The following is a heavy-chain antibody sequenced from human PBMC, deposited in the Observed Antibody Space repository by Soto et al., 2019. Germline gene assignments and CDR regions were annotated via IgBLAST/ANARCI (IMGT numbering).Heavy chain of an antibody. J-gene: IGHJ4*02. CDR1: GFTFSSYA. Sequence: PGGSLRLSCAASGFTFSSYAMSWVRQAPGKGLEWVSAINSGGGSTYYADSVKGRFTVSRDNSKNTLYLQTNSLRAEDTAVYYCYKTFRGCCSYPYYFDYWGQGSLVTVSS. CDR2: INSGGGST. CDR3: YKTFRGCCSYPYYFDY. D-gene: IGHD1-26*01. V-gene: IGHV3-23*01.